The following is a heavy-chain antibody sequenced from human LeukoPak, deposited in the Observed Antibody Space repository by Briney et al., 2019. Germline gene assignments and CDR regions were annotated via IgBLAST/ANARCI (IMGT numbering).Heavy chain of an antibody. CDR3: AREGPLRYFDCPDY. V-gene: IGHV3-30-3*01. CDR1: RFTFSSYA. Sequence: GRSLRLSCAASRFTFSSYAMHWVRQAPGKGLEWVAVISYDGSNKYYADSVKGRFTISRDNSKNTLYLQMNSLRAEDTAVYYCAREGPLRYFDCPDYWGQGTLVTVSS. J-gene: IGHJ4*02. CDR2: ISYDGSNK. D-gene: IGHD3-9*01.